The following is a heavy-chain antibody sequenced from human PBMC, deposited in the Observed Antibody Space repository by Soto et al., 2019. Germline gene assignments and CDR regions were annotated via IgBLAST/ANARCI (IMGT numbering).Heavy chain of an antibody. Sequence: QMHLVQSGPEVKRPETSVKVSCKASGFTFPRSPVQWVRQTRGQRLAWIGWIVPGRGNANYAQNFLGRVTITRDMSTSTAYMELNSLTSDDTGVYYCAADLKGDDSGKLWDTWGRGTPITVS. J-gene: IGHJ4*02. CDR2: IVPGRGNA. CDR3: AADLKGDDSGKLWDT. D-gene: IGHD1-26*01. CDR1: GFTFPRSP. V-gene: IGHV1-58*01.